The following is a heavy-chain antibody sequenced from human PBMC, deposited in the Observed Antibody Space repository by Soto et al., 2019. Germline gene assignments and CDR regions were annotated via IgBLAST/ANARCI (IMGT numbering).Heavy chain of an antibody. CDR2: ISAYNGNT. CDR1: GYIFTSYG. D-gene: IGHD6-6*01. Sequence: APVKVSCKASGYIFTSYGISWVRQAPGQGLEWMGWISAYNGNTNYAQRLQGRVTMTTDTSTSTAYMELRSLRSDDTAVYYCARAPRRSWYAPWGEGTLVTVSS. V-gene: IGHV1-18*01. CDR3: ARAPRRSWYAP. J-gene: IGHJ5*02.